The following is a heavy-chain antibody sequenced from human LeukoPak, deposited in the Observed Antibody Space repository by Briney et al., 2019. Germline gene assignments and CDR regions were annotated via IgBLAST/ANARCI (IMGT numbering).Heavy chain of an antibody. J-gene: IGHJ4*02. V-gene: IGHV1-8*01. Sequence: ASVKVSCKASGYTFIGYDINWLRQATGQGLGWMGWMNPNSGNTGYAQTFQGRVTMTRNTSISTAYMELSSLRSEDTAVYYCAKDLVASVYAIQGGIDYWGQGTLVTVSS. D-gene: IGHD2-8*01. CDR1: GYTFIGYD. CDR2: MNPNSGNT. CDR3: AKDLVASVYAIQGGIDY.